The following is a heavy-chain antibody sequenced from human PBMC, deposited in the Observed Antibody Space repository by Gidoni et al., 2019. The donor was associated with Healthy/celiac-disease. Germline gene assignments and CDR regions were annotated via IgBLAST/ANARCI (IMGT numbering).Heavy chain of an antibody. CDR2: IYYSGST. J-gene: IGHJ5*02. CDR1: GGSISSGAYY. V-gene: IGHV4-30-4*01. CDR3: AREPRDFWSGYSGGYNWFDP. D-gene: IGHD3-3*01. Sequence: QVQLQESGPGLVKPSQTLSLTCTISGGSISSGAYYWSWIRQPPGKGLVWIGYIYYSGSTYYNPSLKSRVTISVDTSKNQFSLKLSSVTAADTAVYYCAREPRDFWSGYSGGYNWFDPWGQGTLVTVSS.